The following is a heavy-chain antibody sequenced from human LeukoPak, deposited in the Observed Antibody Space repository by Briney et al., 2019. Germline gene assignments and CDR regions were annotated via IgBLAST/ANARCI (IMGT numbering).Heavy chain of an antibody. CDR2: TKNKANGYTT. D-gene: IGHD3-10*01. CDR1: GFTFSDHY. J-gene: IGHJ4*02. Sequence: TGGSLRLSCAASGFTFSDHYMDWVRQAPGKGLEWIGRTKNKANGYTTLYAASVKGRFTISRDDSKNSLFLQMNSLKTEDTAVYYCARLTNYDSGSYYNWYYLDYWGQGTLVTVSS. CDR3: ARLTNYDSGSYYNWYYLDY. V-gene: IGHV3-72*01.